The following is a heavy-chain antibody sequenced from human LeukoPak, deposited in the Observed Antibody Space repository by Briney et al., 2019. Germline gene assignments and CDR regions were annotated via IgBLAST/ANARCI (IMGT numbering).Heavy chain of an antibody. J-gene: IGHJ4*02. D-gene: IGHD1-26*01. Sequence: PSETLSLTCTVSAYSISSDYYWGWIRQPPGKGLEWIGSMYHSGSTYYHSGSTYYNPSLKSRVTISVDKSKNQFSLKLSSVTAADTAVYYCARHVIYGGSYYLLDYWGQGTLVTVSS. CDR1: AYSISSDYY. V-gene: IGHV4-39*07. CDR2: MYHSGSTYYHSGST. CDR3: ARHVIYGGSYYLLDY.